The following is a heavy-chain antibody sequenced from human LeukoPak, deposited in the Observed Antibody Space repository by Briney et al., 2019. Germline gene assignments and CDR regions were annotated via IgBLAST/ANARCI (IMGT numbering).Heavy chain of an antibody. CDR2: IYYSGST. CDR1: GGSISSYY. Sequence: PSETLSLTCTVSGGSISSYYWSWIRQPSGKGLEWIGYIYYSGSTNYNPSLKSRVTISVDTSKNQFSLKLSSVTAADTAVYYCARGSRVPPTTAWFDPWGQGTLVTVSS. D-gene: IGHD4-17*01. J-gene: IGHJ5*02. CDR3: ARGSRVPPTTAWFDP. V-gene: IGHV4-59*01.